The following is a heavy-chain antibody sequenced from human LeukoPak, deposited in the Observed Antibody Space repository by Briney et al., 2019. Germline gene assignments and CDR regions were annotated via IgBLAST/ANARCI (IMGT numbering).Heavy chain of an antibody. CDR1: GFTFDDYA. CDR3: AKGIAAAGPSDY. Sequence: GGSLRLSCAASGFTFDDYAMHWVRQAPGKGLEWVSGISWNSGSIGYADSVKGRFTIPRDNAKNSLYLQMNSLRAEDTALYYCAKGIAAAGPSDYWGQGTLVTVSS. CDR2: ISWNSGSI. V-gene: IGHV3-9*01. J-gene: IGHJ4*02. D-gene: IGHD6-13*01.